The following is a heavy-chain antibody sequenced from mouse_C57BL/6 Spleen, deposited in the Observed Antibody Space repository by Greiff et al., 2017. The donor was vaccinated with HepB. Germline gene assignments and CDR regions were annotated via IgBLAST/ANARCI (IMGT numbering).Heavy chain of an antibody. V-gene: IGHV5-17*01. Sequence: EVQLVESGGGLVKPGGSLKLSCAASGFTFSDYGMHWVRQAPEKGLEWVAYISSGSSTIYYADTVKGRFTISRDNAKNTLFLQMTSLRSEGTAMYYCARRLLGDYAMDYWGQGTSVTVSS. D-gene: IGHD2-3*01. CDR1: GFTFSDYG. J-gene: IGHJ4*01. CDR2: ISSGSSTI. CDR3: ARRLLGDYAMDY.